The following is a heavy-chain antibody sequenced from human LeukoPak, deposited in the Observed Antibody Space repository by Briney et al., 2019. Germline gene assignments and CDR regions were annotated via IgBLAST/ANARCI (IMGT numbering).Heavy chain of an antibody. V-gene: IGHV4-59*01. CDR2: IYYSGST. CDR1: GGSLSSYY. CDR3: ARGVVVITTEGWFDP. J-gene: IGHJ5*02. Sequence: SETLSLTCTVSGGSLSSYYWSWIRQPPGKGLEWIGYIYYSGSTNYNPSLKSRVTISVDTSKNQFSLKLSSVTAADTAVYYCARGVVVITTEGWFDPWGQGTLVTVSS. D-gene: IGHD3-22*01.